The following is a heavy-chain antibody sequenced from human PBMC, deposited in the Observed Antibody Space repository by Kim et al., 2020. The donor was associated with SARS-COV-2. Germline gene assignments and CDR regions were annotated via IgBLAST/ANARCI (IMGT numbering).Heavy chain of an antibody. CDR3: AREVSRYNWSYGTHYYYYYMDV. CDR2: INTNTGNP. CDR1: GYTFTSYA. Sequence: ASVKVSCKASGYTFTSYAMNWVRQAPGQGLEWMGWINTNTGNPTYAQGFTGRFVFSLDTSVSTAYLQISSLKAEDTAVYYCAREVSRYNWSYGTHYYYYYMDVWGKGTTVTVSS. V-gene: IGHV7-4-1*02. J-gene: IGHJ6*03. D-gene: IGHD1-7*01.